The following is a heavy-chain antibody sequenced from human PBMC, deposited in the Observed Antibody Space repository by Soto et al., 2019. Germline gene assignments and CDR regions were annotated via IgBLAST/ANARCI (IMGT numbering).Heavy chain of an antibody. Sequence: GGSLRLSCSASGFTFSSYAMHWVRQAPGKGLEYVSAISSNGGSTYYADSVRGRFTISRDNSKNTLYLQMSSLRAEDTAVYYCVKDSLLEVVAATLDYWGQGTLVTVSS. CDR2: ISSNGGST. CDR3: VKDSLLEVVAATLDY. D-gene: IGHD2-15*01. CDR1: GFTFSSYA. V-gene: IGHV3-64D*06. J-gene: IGHJ4*02.